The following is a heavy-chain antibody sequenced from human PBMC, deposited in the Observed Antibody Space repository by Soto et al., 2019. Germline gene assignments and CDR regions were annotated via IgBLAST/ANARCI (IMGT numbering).Heavy chain of an antibody. D-gene: IGHD4-17*01. Sequence: SGGGLVQPGGSLRLSCAASGFTFSSYALTWVRQAPGKGLEWVSSITGSGDYTRYTDSVKGRFTITRDNAKNTLFLQMKSLRADDTAIYYCGKDPNGDYFGAFDFWGQGTMVTVSS. CDR2: ITGSGDYT. CDR3: GKDPNGDYFGAFDF. J-gene: IGHJ3*01. V-gene: IGHV3-23*01. CDR1: GFTFSSYA.